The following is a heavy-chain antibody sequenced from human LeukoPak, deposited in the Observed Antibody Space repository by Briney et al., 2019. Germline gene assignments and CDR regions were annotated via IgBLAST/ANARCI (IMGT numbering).Heavy chain of an antibody. J-gene: IGHJ4*02. CDR1: GFTFDDYA. D-gene: IGHD2-15*01. Sequence: PGRSLRLSCAASGFTFDDYAMHWVRHTPGKGLEWVSGISWNSGSIGYADSVKGRFTISRDNAENSLYLQMNSLRAEDTAVYYCARDRWWYYWGQGTLVTVSS. CDR2: ISWNSGSI. V-gene: IGHV3-9*01. CDR3: ARDRWWYY.